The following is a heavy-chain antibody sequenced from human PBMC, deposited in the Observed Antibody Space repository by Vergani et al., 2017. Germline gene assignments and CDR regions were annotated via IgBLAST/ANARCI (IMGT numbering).Heavy chain of an antibody. CDR1: GFALNRHA. Sequence: QVQLVESGGGVVQPGTSLRLSCVVSGFALNRHAMYWVRQAPGKGLEWVVGISFDGTNEYYPDLVKGRFTISRDIAKNTLYLQVRSLRLEDTGVYHCVRDGGLGGGGRCYTEAWDYWGQGTPVTVSS. CDR2: ISFDGTNE. CDR3: VRDGGLGGGGRCYTEAWDY. D-gene: IGHD2-2*02. V-gene: IGHV3-30-3*01. J-gene: IGHJ4*02.